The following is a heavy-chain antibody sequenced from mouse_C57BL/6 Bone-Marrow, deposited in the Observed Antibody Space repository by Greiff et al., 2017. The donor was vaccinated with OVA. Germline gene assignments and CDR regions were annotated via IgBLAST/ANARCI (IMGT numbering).Heavy chain of an antibody. Sequence: VQLQQSGAELVRPGASVKLSCKASGYTFTDYYINWVKQRPGQGLEWIARIYPGSGNTYYNEKFKGKATLTAEKSSSTAYMQLSSLTSEDSAVYFCAREGDVRAMDYWGQGTSVTVSS. CDR1: GYTFTDYY. CDR2: IYPGSGNT. V-gene: IGHV1-76*01. D-gene: IGHD3-3*01. J-gene: IGHJ4*01. CDR3: AREGDVRAMDY.